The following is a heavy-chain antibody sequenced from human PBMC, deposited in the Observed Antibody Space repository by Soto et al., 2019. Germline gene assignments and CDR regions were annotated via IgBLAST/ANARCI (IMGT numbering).Heavy chain of an antibody. Sequence: QVQLVQSGAEVKKPGSSVKVSCKASGGTFSSYAISWVRQAPGQGXXXXGGIIPIFGTANYAQKFQGRVTITADEXXXXXXXXXXXXXXXXXXXXXXXXXXXXXXXXXXXSGHWGQGTLVTVSS. D-gene: IGHD2-15*01. CDR2: IIPIFGTA. CDR1: GGTFSSYA. J-gene: IGHJ4*02. CDR3: XXXXXXXXXXXXXSGH. V-gene: IGHV1-69*01.